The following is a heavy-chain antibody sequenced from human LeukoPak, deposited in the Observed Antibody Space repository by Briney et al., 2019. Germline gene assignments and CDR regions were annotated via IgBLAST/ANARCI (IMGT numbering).Heavy chain of an antibody. CDR3: ARHPTSSVFNF. CDR1: GYSFTAYW. D-gene: IGHD6-19*01. J-gene: IGHJ4*02. CDR2: IYPGDSDT. V-gene: IGHV5-51*01. Sequence: GASLKISCKGSGYSFTAYWIAWVRQMPGKGLEWMGSIYPGDSDTTYSPSFQGQVTMSADKSISTAYLQWNSLKASDTALYYCARHPTSSVFNFWGQGTLVTVSS.